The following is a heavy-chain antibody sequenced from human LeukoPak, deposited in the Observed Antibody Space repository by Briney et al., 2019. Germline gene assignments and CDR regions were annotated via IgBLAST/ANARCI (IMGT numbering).Heavy chain of an antibody. CDR1: GYSFTRNW. Sequence: GESLKISCKGSGYSFTRNWIGWVPQIPGKGLEWMASIYPGDSDTRYSPSFQGQVTISADKSINTAYLQWSSLKAWGTAMYYCARRVVNNRTCYFDLWGRGTLVTVSS. V-gene: IGHV5-51*01. J-gene: IGHJ2*01. D-gene: IGHD4-23*01. CDR2: IYPGDSDT. CDR3: ARRVVNNRTCYFDL.